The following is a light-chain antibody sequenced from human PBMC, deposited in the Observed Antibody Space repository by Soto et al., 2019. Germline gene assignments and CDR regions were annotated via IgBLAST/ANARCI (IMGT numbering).Light chain of an antibody. CDR3: QKYNSATHT. J-gene: IGKJ2*01. CDR2: AAS. CDR1: QGISNY. V-gene: IGKV1-27*01. Sequence: DIQMTQSPSSLSASVGDRVTITCRASQGISNYLAWYQQKPGKVPKLLIYAASTLQSGVPSWFSGSGSGTVFTLIISSLPPEDAATYYCQKYNSATHTFGQGTKLEIK.